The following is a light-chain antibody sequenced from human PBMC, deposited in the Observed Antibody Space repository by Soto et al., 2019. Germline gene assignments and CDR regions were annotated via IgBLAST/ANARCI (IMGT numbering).Light chain of an antibody. CDR1: NIGGKS. J-gene: IGLJ1*01. V-gene: IGLV3-21*04. CDR2: FDS. Sequence: SYELTQPPSVSVAPGKTARITCGGDNIGGKSVHWYQQNPGQAPVLVIYFDSDRPSGIPERFSGSNSGNTATLTISRVEAGDEADYYCQVWNSSSDHYVFGTGTKVTVL. CDR3: QVWNSSSDHYV.